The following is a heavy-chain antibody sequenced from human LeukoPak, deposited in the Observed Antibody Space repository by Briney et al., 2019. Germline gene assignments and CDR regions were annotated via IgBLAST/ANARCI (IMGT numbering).Heavy chain of an antibody. CDR2: ISYDGSSK. Sequence: GGSLRLSCAASGFTFSSYGMHWVRQAPGKGLEWVAVISYDGSSKYYADSVKGRFTISRDNSKNTLYLQMNSLRAEDTAVYYCAKLIAAADPDYWGQGTLVTVSS. CDR3: AKLIAAADPDY. CDR1: GFTFSSYG. J-gene: IGHJ4*02. V-gene: IGHV3-30*18. D-gene: IGHD6-13*01.